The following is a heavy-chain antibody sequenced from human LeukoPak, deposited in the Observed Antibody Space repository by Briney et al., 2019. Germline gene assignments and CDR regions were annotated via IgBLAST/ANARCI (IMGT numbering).Heavy chain of an antibody. CDR3: ARWRHDYGDEKFDP. D-gene: IGHD4-17*01. CDR1: GFTFSSYW. Sequence: PGGSLRLSCAASGFTFSSYWMSWVRQAPGKGLEWVANIKQDGREKYYVDSVKGRFTISRDNAKNSLYLQMNSLSAEDTAVYYCARWRHDYGDEKFDPWGQGTLVTVSS. CDR2: IKQDGREK. J-gene: IGHJ5*02. V-gene: IGHV3-7*01.